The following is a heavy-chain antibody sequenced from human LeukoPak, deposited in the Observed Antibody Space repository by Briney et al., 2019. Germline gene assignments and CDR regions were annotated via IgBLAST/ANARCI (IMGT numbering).Heavy chain of an antibody. V-gene: IGHV1-18*01. CDR1: GYTFTSYG. CDR3: VRDFDTAMAGDY. CDR2: ISAYNGNT. J-gene: IGHJ4*02. Sequence: ASVKVSCKASGYTFTSYGISWVRQAPGQGLEWMGWISAYNGNTNYAQKLQGRVTMTTDTSTSTAYMELRSLRSDDTAVYYCVRDFDTAMAGDYWGQGTLVTVSS. D-gene: IGHD5-18*01.